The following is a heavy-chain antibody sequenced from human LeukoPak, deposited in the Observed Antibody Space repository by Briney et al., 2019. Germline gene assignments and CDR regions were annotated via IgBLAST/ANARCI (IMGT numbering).Heavy chain of an antibody. J-gene: IGHJ4*02. CDR1: GGSISSYY. V-gene: IGHV4-59*01. CDR3: ATSIAAAEPDLFDY. Sequence: PSETLSLTCTVSGGSISSYYWSWLRQPPGKGLEWIGYIYYSGSTNYNPSLKSRVTISVDTSKNQFSLKLSSVTAADTAVYYCATSIAAAEPDLFDYWGQGTLVTVSS. D-gene: IGHD6-13*01. CDR2: IYYSGST.